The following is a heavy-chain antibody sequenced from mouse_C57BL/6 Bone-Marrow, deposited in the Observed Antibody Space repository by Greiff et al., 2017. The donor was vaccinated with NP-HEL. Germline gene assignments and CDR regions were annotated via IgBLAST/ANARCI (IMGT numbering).Heavy chain of an antibody. J-gene: IGHJ4*01. Sequence: QVQLQQPGAELVKPGASVKMSCKASGYTFTSYWITWVKQRPGQGLEWIGDIYPGSGSTNYNEKFKSKATLTVDTSSSTAYMQLSSLTSEDSAVYYCARVGYSNYEGFLGMDYWGQGTSVTVSS. CDR3: ARVGYSNYEGFLGMDY. D-gene: IGHD2-5*01. CDR1: GYTFTSYW. CDR2: IYPGSGST. V-gene: IGHV1-55*01.